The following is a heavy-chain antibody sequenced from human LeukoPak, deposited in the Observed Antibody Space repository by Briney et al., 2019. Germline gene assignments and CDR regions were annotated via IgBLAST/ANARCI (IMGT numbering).Heavy chain of an antibody. CDR2: IYSGGST. V-gene: IGHV3-53*01. CDR3: ARHPSPHGGRDYYYYYGMDL. Sequence: PGGSLRLSCAASGFTVSSNYMSWVRQAPGKGLEWVSVIYSGGSTYYADSVKGRFTISRDNSKNTQYLQMNSLRAEDTAVYYCARHPSPHGGRDYYYYYGMDLWGRGPRVSVS. CDR1: GFTVSSNY. J-gene: IGHJ6*01. D-gene: IGHD1-26*01.